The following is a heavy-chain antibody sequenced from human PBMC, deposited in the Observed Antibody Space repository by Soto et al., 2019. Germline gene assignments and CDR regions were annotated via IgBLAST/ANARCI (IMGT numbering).Heavy chain of an antibody. Sequence: AGGSLRLSCAASGFTLSGYVLHWVRQAPGKGLEWVALISYDGSDKNYGDSVKGRFTISRDNSKNTLYLQMNSLRAEDTAVYYCAKSGFLEWLSLDVWGQGTTVTVSS. J-gene: IGHJ6*02. D-gene: IGHD3-3*01. CDR3: AKSGFLEWLSLDV. V-gene: IGHV3-30-3*02. CDR1: GFTLSGYV. CDR2: ISYDGSDK.